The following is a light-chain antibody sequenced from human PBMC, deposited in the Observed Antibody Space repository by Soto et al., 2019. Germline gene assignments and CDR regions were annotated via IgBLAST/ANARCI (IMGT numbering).Light chain of an antibody. CDR2: TAS. V-gene: IGKV1-8*01. CDR1: QGIRSH. Sequence: AIRMTQSPSSFSASTGDRVTITCRASQGIRSHLAWYQVKPGKAPRLLIYTASYLESGVPSRFSSSGSGTDFTLTISSLQSEDFAVYYCQQYFSYPLTFGGGTKVEIK. J-gene: IGKJ4*01. CDR3: QQYFSYPLT.